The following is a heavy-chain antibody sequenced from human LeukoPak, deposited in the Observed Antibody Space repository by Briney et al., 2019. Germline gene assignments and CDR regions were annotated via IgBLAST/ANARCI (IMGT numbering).Heavy chain of an antibody. V-gene: IGHV1-69*06. D-gene: IGHD6-19*01. CDR1: GGTFSSYA. Sequence: SVKVSCKAPGGTFSSYAISWVRQAPGQGLEWMGGIIPIFGTANYAQKFQGRVTITADKSTSTAYMELSSLRSEDTAVYYCARPYSSGWHRLRDAFDIWGQGTMVTVSS. CDR2: IIPIFGTA. CDR3: ARPYSSGWHRLRDAFDI. J-gene: IGHJ3*02.